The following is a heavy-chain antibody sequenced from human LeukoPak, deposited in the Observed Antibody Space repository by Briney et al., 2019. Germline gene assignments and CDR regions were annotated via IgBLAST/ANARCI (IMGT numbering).Heavy chain of an antibody. CDR1: GGSINSGTYY. J-gene: IGHJ5*02. Sequence: PSQTLSLTCTVSGGSINSGTYYWSWIRQPAGKGLEWIGRIYTSGSTNYNPSLKSRVTISVDTSENLFSLMLSSVTAADTAVYYCARARYNWNDGGWFDPWGQGTLITVSS. D-gene: IGHD1-1*01. V-gene: IGHV4-61*02. CDR2: IYTSGST. CDR3: ARARYNWNDGGWFDP.